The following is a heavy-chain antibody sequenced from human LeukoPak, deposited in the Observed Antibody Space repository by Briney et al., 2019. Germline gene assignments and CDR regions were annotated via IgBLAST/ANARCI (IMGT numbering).Heavy chain of an antibody. Sequence: GAPLRISGKGPGYRFTSYWISWGRQMPGKGLEGRGAIDPCVSYTNYSPSFQGHVTISADKSVSTAYLQWSSLKASDTAIYYCARERYYFDFSGYYHDYWGQGTLVIVSA. J-gene: IGHJ4*02. CDR1: GYRFTSYW. CDR2: IDPCVSYT. V-gene: IGHV5-10-1*01. CDR3: ARERYYFDFSGYYHDY. D-gene: IGHD3-22*01.